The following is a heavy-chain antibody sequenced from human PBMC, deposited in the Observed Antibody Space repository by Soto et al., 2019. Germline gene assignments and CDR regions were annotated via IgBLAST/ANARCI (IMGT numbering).Heavy chain of an antibody. CDR2: IYYSGST. D-gene: IGHD4-4*01. V-gene: IGHV4-59*01. CDR3: AREGYSNYGSYFDY. CDR1: GGSISSYY. Sequence: QVQLQESGPGLVKPSETLSLTCTVSGGSISSYYWSWIRQPPGKGLEWIGYIYYSGSTNYNPSLTSRVTISVDTSKNQFSLKLSSVTAADTAVYYCAREGYSNYGSYFDYWGQGTLVTVSS. J-gene: IGHJ4*02.